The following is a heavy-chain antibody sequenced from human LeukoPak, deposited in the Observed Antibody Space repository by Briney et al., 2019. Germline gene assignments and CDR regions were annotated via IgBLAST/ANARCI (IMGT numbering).Heavy chain of an antibody. V-gene: IGHV3-21*01. J-gene: IGHJ3*02. CDR3: ANVHDYGDYVQDGDAFDI. D-gene: IGHD4-17*01. CDR1: GFTFSSYS. CDR2: ISSSSSYI. Sequence: GGSLRLSCAASGFTFSSYSMNWVRQAPGKGLEWVSSISSSSSYIYYADSVKGRFTISRDNAKNSLYLQMNSLRAEDTAVYYCANVHDYGDYVQDGDAFDIWGQGTMVTVSS.